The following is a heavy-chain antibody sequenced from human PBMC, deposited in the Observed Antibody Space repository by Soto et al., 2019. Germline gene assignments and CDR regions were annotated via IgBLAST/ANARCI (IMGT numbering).Heavy chain of an antibody. CDR2: ISYDGSNK. CDR1: GFTFSTYA. Sequence: GGSLRLSCAASGFTFSTYAMHWVRQAPGKGLEWVAVISYDGSNKYYADSVKGRFTISRDNSKNTLYLQMNSLRTEDTAVYHCATAGSNWFLPIDYWGQGTLVTSPQ. CDR3: ATAGSNWFLPIDY. V-gene: IGHV3-30*03. D-gene: IGHD6-13*01. J-gene: IGHJ4*02.